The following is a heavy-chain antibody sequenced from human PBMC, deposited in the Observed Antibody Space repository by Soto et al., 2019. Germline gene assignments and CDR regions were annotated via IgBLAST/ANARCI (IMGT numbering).Heavy chain of an antibody. CDR1: GFTFSDSA. CDR3: VKYSGSSSTPAA. J-gene: IGHJ5*02. D-gene: IGHD1-26*01. CDR2: IAHKDETYAT. Sequence: EVQLVESGGGLVQPGGSLILSCAVSGFTFSDSAIHWVRQASGKGLEWVGRIAHKDETYATTYGASVKGRFMISRDXSMHTAYLQMNSLKSEDTAFYYCVKYSGSSSTPAALGQGTLVTVSS. V-gene: IGHV3-73*02.